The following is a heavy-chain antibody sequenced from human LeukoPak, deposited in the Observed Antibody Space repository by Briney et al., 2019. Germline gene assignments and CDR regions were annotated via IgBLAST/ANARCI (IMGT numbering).Heavy chain of an antibody. Sequence: GGSLRLSCAASGFTFSNYWMSWVRQAPGKGLEWVANIKQDGSEKYYVDSVKGRFTISRDNAKNSLYLQMNSLRAEDTAVYYCARGQVGWWLLQTTNYYYYMDVWGKGTTVTISS. J-gene: IGHJ6*03. CDR3: ARGQVGWWLLQTTNYYYYMDV. CDR2: IKQDGSEK. V-gene: IGHV3-7*01. CDR1: GFTFSNYW. D-gene: IGHD3-22*01.